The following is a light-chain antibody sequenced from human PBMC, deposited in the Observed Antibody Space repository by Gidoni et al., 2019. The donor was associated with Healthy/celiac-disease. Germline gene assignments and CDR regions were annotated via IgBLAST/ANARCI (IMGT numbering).Light chain of an antibody. Sequence: DIQMTHSPSTLSASVGDRVTITCRASQSISSWLAWYQQKPGKAPKLLIYDASSLESGVPSRFSGSGSGTEFTLTISSLQPDDFATYYCQQYNSYPYTFGQXTKLEIK. CDR2: DAS. CDR1: QSISSW. J-gene: IGKJ2*01. V-gene: IGKV1-5*01. CDR3: QQYNSYPYT.